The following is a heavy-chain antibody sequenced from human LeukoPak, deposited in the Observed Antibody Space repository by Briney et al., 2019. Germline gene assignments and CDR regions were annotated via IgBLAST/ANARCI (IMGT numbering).Heavy chain of an antibody. D-gene: IGHD4-17*01. CDR1: GYTFTGYY. CDR2: SNPNSGGT. CDR3: ASLSYGDYVDDY. Sequence: ASVKVSCKASGYTFTGYYMHWVRQAPGQGLEWMGWSNPNSGGTNYAQKFQGRVTMTRDTSISTAYMELSRLRSADTAVYYCASLSYGDYVDDYWGQGTLVTVSS. J-gene: IGHJ4*02. V-gene: IGHV1-2*02.